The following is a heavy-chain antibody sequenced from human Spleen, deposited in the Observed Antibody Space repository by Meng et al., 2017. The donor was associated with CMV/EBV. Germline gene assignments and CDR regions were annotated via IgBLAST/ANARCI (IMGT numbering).Heavy chain of an antibody. D-gene: IGHD6-13*01. V-gene: IGHV5-51*01. Sequence: KVSCKGSGYSFTSYWIGWVRQMPGKGLEWMGIIYPGDSDSRYSLSFQGQVTISVDKSISTAYLQWSSLKASDTAMYYCARQSSSWYVDYWGQGTLVTVSS. CDR1: GYSFTSYW. CDR3: ARQSSSWYVDY. J-gene: IGHJ4*02. CDR2: IYPGDSDS.